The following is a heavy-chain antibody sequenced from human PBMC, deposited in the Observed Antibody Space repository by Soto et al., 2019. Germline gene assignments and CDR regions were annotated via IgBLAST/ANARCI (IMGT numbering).Heavy chain of an antibody. V-gene: IGHV5-10-1*01. CDR1: GYIFTSYW. J-gene: IGHJ6*02. Sequence: PGESLKISCKGSGYIFTSYWISWVRQMPGKGLEWMGRIDPSDSYTNYSPSFQGHVTISADKSISTAYLQWSSLKASDTAMYYCARQVAAAGGDYYGMDVWGQGSTVTVSS. CDR2: IDPSDSYT. D-gene: IGHD6-13*01. CDR3: ARQVAAAGGDYYGMDV.